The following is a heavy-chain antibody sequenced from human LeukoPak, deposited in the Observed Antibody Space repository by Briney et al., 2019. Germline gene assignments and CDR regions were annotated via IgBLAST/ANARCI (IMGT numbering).Heavy chain of an antibody. J-gene: IGHJ4*02. CDR3: AREPRRFGD. Sequence: GASVKVSCKASGGTFSSYAISWVRQAPGQGLEWMGGIIPIFGTANYAQKFQGRVTITSDTSINTAYMELSSLRSEDTAVYYCAREPRRFGDWGQGTLVTVSS. CDR1: GGTFSSYA. D-gene: IGHD3-10*01. CDR2: IIPIFGTA. V-gene: IGHV1-69*05.